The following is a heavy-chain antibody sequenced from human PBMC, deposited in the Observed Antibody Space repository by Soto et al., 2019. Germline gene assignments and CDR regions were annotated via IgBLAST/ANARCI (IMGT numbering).Heavy chain of an antibody. V-gene: IGHV1-18*01. CDR3: ARGVTFDI. CDR2: NSVNNGNT. CDR1: GYPFTIYD. Sequence: QVQLVQSGAEVKKPGASVKVSCKASGYPFTIYDISWVRQAPGQGLEWMGWNSVNNGNTNYAQKLQGRVTITTDTSASTAYMELRSLRSDDTAAYYCARGVTFDIWGQGTMVTVSS. D-gene: IGHD3-16*01. J-gene: IGHJ3*02.